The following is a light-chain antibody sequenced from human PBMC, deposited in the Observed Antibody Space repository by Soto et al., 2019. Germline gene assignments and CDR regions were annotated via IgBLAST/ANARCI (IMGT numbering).Light chain of an antibody. J-gene: IGLJ1*01. CDR3: SSYTSNFRRV. CDR2: EVS. Sequence: QSVLTQPASVSGSPGQSITISCTGTSSDIGGYNYVSWYQQHPGKAPKLMICEVSNRPSGVSDRFSGSKSGNTASLTISGLQAEDDADYYCSSYTSNFRRVFGTGTKVTVL. V-gene: IGLV2-14*01. CDR1: SSDIGGYNY.